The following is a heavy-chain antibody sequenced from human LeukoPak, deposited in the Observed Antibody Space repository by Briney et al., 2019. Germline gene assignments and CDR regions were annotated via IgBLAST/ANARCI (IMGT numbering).Heavy chain of an antibody. CDR2: IYSGST. D-gene: IGHD3-22*01. Sequence: SETLSLTCTVSGGSISSGDYYWSWIRQPPGKGLEWIGYIYSGSTYYNPSLKSRVTISVDTSKNQFSLKLSSVTAADTAVYCCARLTNYYDSSGYPYYFDYWGQGTLVTVSS. CDR1: GGSISSGDYY. J-gene: IGHJ4*02. V-gene: IGHV4-30-4*01. CDR3: ARLTNYYDSSGYPYYFDY.